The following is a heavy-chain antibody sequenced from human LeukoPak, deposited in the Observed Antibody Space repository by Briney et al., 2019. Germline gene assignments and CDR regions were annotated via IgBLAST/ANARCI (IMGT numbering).Heavy chain of an antibody. CDR1: GFTFSNAW. D-gene: IGHD4-17*01. Sequence: GGSLRLSCAASGFTFSNAWMSWVRQAPGKGLEWVGRIKSKTDGGTTDYAAPVKGRFTISRDDSKNTLYLQMNSLRAEDTAVYYCASIATTVTNHDYWGQGTLVTVSS. CDR2: IKSKTDGGTT. J-gene: IGHJ4*02. V-gene: IGHV3-15*01. CDR3: ASIATTVTNHDY.